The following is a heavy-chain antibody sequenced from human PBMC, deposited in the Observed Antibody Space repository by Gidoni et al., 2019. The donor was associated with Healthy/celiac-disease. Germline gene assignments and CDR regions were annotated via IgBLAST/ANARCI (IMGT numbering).Heavy chain of an antibody. D-gene: IGHD6-13*01. Sequence: QLQLQESGPGLVTPSETLSLTCTVSGGSISSSSYYWGWIRQPPGKGLEWIGSIYYSGSTYYNPSLKSRVTISVDTSKNQFSLKLSSVTAADTAVYYCARDGGIAAASDYWGQGTLVTVSS. J-gene: IGHJ4*02. V-gene: IGHV4-39*07. CDR1: GGSISSSSYY. CDR3: ARDGGIAAASDY. CDR2: IYYSGST.